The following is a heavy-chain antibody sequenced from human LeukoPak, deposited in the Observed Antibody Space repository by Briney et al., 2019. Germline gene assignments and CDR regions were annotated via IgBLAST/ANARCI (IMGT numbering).Heavy chain of an antibody. CDR1: GYTVSSNY. V-gene: IGHV3-66*01. CDR2: IYSGGST. Sequence: GGSLRLSCAASGYTVSSNYMSWVRQAPGKGLEWVSVIYSGGSTYYGDSVKGRLTISRDNSKNMVYLQMNSLRAEDTAVYYCARGFRAHSGYYSGLHDAFDIWGQGTMVTVSS. CDR3: ARGFRAHSGYYSGLHDAFDI. D-gene: IGHD3-22*01. J-gene: IGHJ3*02.